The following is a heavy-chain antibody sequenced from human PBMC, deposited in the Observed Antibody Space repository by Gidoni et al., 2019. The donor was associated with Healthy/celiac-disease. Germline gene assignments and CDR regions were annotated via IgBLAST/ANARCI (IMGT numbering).Heavy chain of an antibody. V-gene: IGHV3-23*01. CDR3: AKVGMYYYDSSGYYY. J-gene: IGHJ4*02. CDR2: ISGSGGST. CDR1: GFTLSRYA. Sequence: EVQLLESGGGWVQPGGSLRLPCAACGFTLSRYAMSWVLQAPGKGLAWVSAISGSGGSTYYADSVKGRFTISRDNSKNTLYLQMNSLRAEDTAVYYCAKVGMYYYDSSGYYYWGQGTLVTVSS. D-gene: IGHD3-22*01.